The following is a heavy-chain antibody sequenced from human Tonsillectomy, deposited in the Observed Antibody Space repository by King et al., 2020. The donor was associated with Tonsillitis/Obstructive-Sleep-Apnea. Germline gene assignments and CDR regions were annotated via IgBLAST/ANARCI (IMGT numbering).Heavy chain of an antibody. CDR1: GFTCSHYV. J-gene: IGHJ4*02. CDR2: MSYYGTNA. CDR3: AKDTGPIAVAGEFDY. D-gene: IGHD6-19*01. V-gene: IGHV3-30*18. Sequence: VQLVESGGGVVQPGRSLRRSCAASGFTCSHYVMHWVRQAPGTGVEGVAVMSYYGTNAYYGDSVKGRFTISRDNSKNTLYLQMNSLRAEDTAVYYCAKDTGPIAVAGEFDYWGQGTLVTVSS.